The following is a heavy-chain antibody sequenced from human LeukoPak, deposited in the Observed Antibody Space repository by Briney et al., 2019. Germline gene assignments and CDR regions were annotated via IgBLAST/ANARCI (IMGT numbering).Heavy chain of an antibody. J-gene: IGHJ4*02. CDR2: IYYSGTA. CDR1: GGSFSINNYY. D-gene: IGHD3-16*02. V-gene: IGHV4-39*07. Sequence: SETLSLTCTVSGGSFSINNYYWAWIRQPPGKGLEWIGSIYYSGTAYYNPSLKNRVTISVDTSKNQFSLKLSSVTAADTAVYYCARLSKRNDYVWGSYRSYYFDYWGQGTLVTVSS. CDR3: ARLSKRNDYVWGSYRSYYFDY.